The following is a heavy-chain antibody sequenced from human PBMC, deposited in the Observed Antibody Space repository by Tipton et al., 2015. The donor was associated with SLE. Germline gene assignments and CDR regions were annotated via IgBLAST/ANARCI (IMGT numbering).Heavy chain of an antibody. J-gene: IGHJ2*01. V-gene: IGHV4-30-4*01. D-gene: IGHD3-3*01. CDR1: GDSISSGDDY. CDR2: IYDSGST. Sequence: TLSLTCTVSGDSISSGDDYWSWIRQTPGKGLEWIGNIYDSGSTYHNPSLKSRVTISVDTSKNQFSLKLSSVTAADTAVYYCARGLMGNFWSGYGHWYFDLWGRGTLVTVSS. CDR3: ARGLMGNFWSGYGHWYFDL.